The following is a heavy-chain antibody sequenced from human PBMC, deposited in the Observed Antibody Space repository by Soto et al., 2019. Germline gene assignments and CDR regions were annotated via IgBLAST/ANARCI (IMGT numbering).Heavy chain of an antibody. CDR3: ARFCGGVCLYYYYGMYV. V-gene: IGHV3-11*01. D-gene: IGHD2-21*02. J-gene: IGHJ6*02. CDR2: ISSSGSTI. CDR1: GFTFSDYY. Sequence: GGSLRISCAASGFTFSDYYMSWIRQAPGKGLEWVSYISSSGSTIYYADSVKGRFTISSDNAKNSLYLQMNSLRAEDTAVYYCARFCGGVCLYYYYGMYVWGQGTTVTVFS.